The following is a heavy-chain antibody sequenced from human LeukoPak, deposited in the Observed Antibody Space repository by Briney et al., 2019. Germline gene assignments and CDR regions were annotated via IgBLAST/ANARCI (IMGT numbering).Heavy chain of an antibody. Sequence: PGGSLRLSCAASGFTVSSNYMNWVRQAPGKGLEWVSVIDSGGSTYYADSVKGRFTISRDNSKNTLYLQMNSLRAEDTAVYYCAKAPLAAAGGYWGQGTLVTVSS. CDR1: GFTVSSNY. V-gene: IGHV3-53*01. CDR3: AKAPLAAAGGY. CDR2: IDSGGST. J-gene: IGHJ4*02. D-gene: IGHD6-13*01.